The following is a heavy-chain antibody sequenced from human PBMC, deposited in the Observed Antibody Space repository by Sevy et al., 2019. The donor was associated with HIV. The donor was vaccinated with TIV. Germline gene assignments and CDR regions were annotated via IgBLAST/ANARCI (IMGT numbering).Heavy chain of an antibody. CDR2: ISGSGGST. V-gene: IGHV3-23*01. D-gene: IGHD4-17*01. CDR1: GFTFSSYA. J-gene: IGHJ6*03. CDR3: AKDAFYGDYVNYYDYDMDV. Sequence: GGSLRLSCAASGFTFSSYAMSWVRQAPGKGLEWVSAISGSGGSTYYADSVKGRFTMSRDNSKNTLYLQMNSLRAEDTAVYYCAKDAFYGDYVNYYDYDMDVWGKGTTVTVSS.